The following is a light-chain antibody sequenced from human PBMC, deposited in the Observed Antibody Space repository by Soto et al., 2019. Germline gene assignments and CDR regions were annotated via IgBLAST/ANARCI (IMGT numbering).Light chain of an antibody. V-gene: IGLV2-8*01. Sequence: QSAPAQPPSASGSPGQSVTISCTGTSSDVAANNFVSWYQHHPGKAPKLLIYEVSKRPSGVPDRFSGSKSGNTASLTVSGLQAEDEAHYFCVSYAGSNKYVLFGGGTKVTVL. CDR3: VSYAGSNKYVL. CDR2: EVS. J-gene: IGLJ2*01. CDR1: SSDVAANNF.